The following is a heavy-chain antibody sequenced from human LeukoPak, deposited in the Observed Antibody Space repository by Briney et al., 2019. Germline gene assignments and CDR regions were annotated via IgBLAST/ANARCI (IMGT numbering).Heavy chain of an antibody. D-gene: IGHD5-12*01. Sequence: GGSLRLSCAASGFTFSSYAMSWVRQAPGKGLEWVSAISGSGGSTYYADSVKGRFTISRDNSKNTLYLQMNSLRAEDTAVYYCARSSGYDYFRYFDLWGRGTLVTVSS. CDR1: GFTFSSYA. V-gene: IGHV3-23*01. CDR2: ISGSGGST. CDR3: ARSSGYDYFRYFDL. J-gene: IGHJ2*01.